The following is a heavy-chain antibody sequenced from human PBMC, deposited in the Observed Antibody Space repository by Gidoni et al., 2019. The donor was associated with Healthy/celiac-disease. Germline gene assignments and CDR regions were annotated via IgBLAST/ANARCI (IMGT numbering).Heavy chain of an antibody. V-gene: IGHV3-23*01. Sequence: EVQLLESGGGLVQPGGSLRLSCAASGFTFSSYAMSWVRQAPGKGLEWVSAISGSGGSTYYADSGKGRFTISRDNSKNTLYLQMNSLRAEDTAVYYCAKDGGRGYCSGGSCYNTFDYWGQGTLVTVSS. CDR2: ISGSGGST. D-gene: IGHD2-15*01. J-gene: IGHJ4*02. CDR1: GFTFSSYA. CDR3: AKDGGRGYCSGGSCYNTFDY.